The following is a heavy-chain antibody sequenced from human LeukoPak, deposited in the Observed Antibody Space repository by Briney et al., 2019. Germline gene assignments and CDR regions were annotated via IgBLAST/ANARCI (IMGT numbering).Heavy chain of an antibody. Sequence: GRSLRLSCAASGFSFSTSAMHWVRQAPGKGLEWVAVISYDGSNKYYADSVKGRFTISRDNSKNTLYLQMNSLRAEDTAVYYCAKDLRGYCSSTSCYTPDYWGQGTLVTVSS. CDR1: GFSFSTSA. V-gene: IGHV3-30*04. J-gene: IGHJ4*02. CDR3: AKDLRGYCSSTSCYTPDY. CDR2: ISYDGSNK. D-gene: IGHD2-2*02.